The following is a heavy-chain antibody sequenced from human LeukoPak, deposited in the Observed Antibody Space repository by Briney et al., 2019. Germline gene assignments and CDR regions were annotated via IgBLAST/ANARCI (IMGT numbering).Heavy chain of an antibody. CDR2: IIPIFGTA. J-gene: IGHJ4*02. CDR1: GGTFSSYA. D-gene: IGHD1-26*01. CDR3: ARDDSGRYSFDY. V-gene: IGHV1-69*06. Sequence: GASVKVSCKASGGTFSSYAISWVRQAPGQGLEWMGGIIPIFGTANYAQKFQGRVTITADKSTSTAYMELSSLRSDDTAVYYCARDDSGRYSFDYWGQGTLVTVSS.